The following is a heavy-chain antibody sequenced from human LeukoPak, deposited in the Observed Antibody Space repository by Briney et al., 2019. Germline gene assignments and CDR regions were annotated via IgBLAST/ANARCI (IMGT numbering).Heavy chain of an antibody. J-gene: IGHJ6*04. CDR3: AELGITMIGGV. D-gene: IGHD3-10*02. CDR1: GFTFTNYV. Sequence: GGSLRLSCVASGFTFTNYVIHWVRQAPGKGLEWVANIKQDGSEKYYVDSVKGRFTISRDNAKNSLYLQMNSLRAEDTAVYYCAELGITMIGGVWGKATTVTISS. CDR2: IKQDGSEK. V-gene: IGHV3-7*01.